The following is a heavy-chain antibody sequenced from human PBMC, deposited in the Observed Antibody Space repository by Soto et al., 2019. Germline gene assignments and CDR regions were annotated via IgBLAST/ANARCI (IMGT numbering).Heavy chain of an antibody. V-gene: IGHV4-34*01. CDR1: VGSFSGYY. D-gene: IGHD5-18*01. Sequence: PSETLSLTCAVYVGSFSGYYWSWIRQPPGKGLEWIGEINHSGSTNYNPSLKSRVTISVDTSKNQFSLKLSSVTAADTAVYYCARGSDTAMVDYYYYGMDVWGQGTTVTVSS. CDR3: ARGSDTAMVDYYYYGMDV. CDR2: INHSGST. J-gene: IGHJ6*02.